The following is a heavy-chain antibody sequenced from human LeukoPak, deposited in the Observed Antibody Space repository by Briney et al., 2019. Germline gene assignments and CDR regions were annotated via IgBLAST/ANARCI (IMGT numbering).Heavy chain of an antibody. J-gene: IGHJ3*02. Sequence: PSETLSLTCTVSGGSISSYYWSWIRQPPGKGLEWIGYIYYSGSTNYNPSLKSRVTMSVDTSKNQFSLKLSSVTAADTAVYYCARDHRYCSSTSCHEEAFDIWGQGTMVTVSS. CDR3: ARDHRYCSSTSCHEEAFDI. D-gene: IGHD2-2*01. CDR1: GGSISSYY. CDR2: IYYSGST. V-gene: IGHV4-59*12.